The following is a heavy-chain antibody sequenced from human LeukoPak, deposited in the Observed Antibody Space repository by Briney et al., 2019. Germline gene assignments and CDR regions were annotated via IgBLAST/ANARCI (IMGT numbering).Heavy chain of an antibody. Sequence: GGSLRLSCAASGFTFDDYAMNWVRQAPGKGLEWVSYISSSSSTIYYADSVKGRFTISRDNAKNSLYLQMNSLRDEDTAVYYCARDPFYYDSSGYQDAFDIWGQGTMVTVSS. CDR3: ARDPFYYDSSGYQDAFDI. J-gene: IGHJ3*02. V-gene: IGHV3-48*02. CDR2: ISSSSSTI. CDR1: GFTFDDYA. D-gene: IGHD3-22*01.